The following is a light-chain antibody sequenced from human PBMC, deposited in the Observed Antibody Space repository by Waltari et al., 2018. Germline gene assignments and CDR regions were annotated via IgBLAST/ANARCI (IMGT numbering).Light chain of an antibody. CDR3: QQRSNWPRT. J-gene: IGKJ1*01. CDR2: AAS. V-gene: IGKV3-11*01. Sequence: EIVLTQSPAPLSLSPGERATLSCRASQSVSSYLAWYQQKPGQAPRLLIYAASTRATGIPARFSGSGSGTDFTLTISSLEPEDFAVYYCQQRSNWPRTFGQGTKVEIK. CDR1: QSVSSY.